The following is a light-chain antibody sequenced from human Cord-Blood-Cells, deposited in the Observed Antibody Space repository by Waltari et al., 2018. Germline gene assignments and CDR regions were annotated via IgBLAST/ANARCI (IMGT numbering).Light chain of an antibody. CDR3: QQYYSTPLT. CDR1: QSVLYSSNNKNY. CDR2: WAS. Sequence: DIVMTQSPDSLAVSLGERATINCKSSQSVLYSSNNKNYLAWYQQKTGKPPKLLIYWASTRESGVPDRFSCSGSGTDFTLTISSLQAEDVAVYYCQQYYSTPLTFGGGTKVEIK. V-gene: IGKV4-1*01. J-gene: IGKJ4*01.